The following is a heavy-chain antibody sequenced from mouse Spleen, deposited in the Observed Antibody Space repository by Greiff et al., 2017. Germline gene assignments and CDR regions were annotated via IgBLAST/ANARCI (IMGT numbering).Heavy chain of an antibody. CDR1: GYTFTDYN. CDR2: IYPYNGGT. V-gene: IGHV1S29*02. CDR3: ARDYRYEWYFDV. Sequence: EVQLQESGPELVKPGASVKISCKASGYTFTDYNMHWVKQSHGKSLEWIGYIYPYNGGTGYNQKFKSKATLTVDNSSSTAYMELRSLTSEDSAVYYCARDYRYEWYFDVWGAGTAVTVSS. J-gene: IGHJ1*01. D-gene: IGHD2-14*01.